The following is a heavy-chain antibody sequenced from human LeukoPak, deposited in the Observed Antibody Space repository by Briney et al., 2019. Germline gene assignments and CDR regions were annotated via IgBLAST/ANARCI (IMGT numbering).Heavy chain of an antibody. CDR3: AHNLLPREIGNIRVPAVPLDY. D-gene: IGHD2-2*01. CDR2: IYWNDDK. Sequence: SGPTLVNPTQTLTLTCTFSGFSLSTSGVGVGWIRQPPGKALEWLAIIYWNDDKRYSPSLKSRLTITKDTSKNQVVLTMTNMDPVDTATYYCAHNLLPREIGNIRVPAVPLDYWGQGTLVTVSS. CDR1: GFSLSTSGVG. J-gene: IGHJ4*02. V-gene: IGHV2-5*01.